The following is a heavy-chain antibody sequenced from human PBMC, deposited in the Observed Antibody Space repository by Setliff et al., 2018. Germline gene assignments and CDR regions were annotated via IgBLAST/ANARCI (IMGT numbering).Heavy chain of an antibody. Sequence: ASETLSLTCAVYGGSFSGYYWGWIRQAPGKGLEWIASIYRSGSTYYNPSLKSRVTISVDTSKNQFPLKLSSVTAADTAVYYCATLTGDRGVDYWGQGRLVTVSS. CDR1: GGSFSGYY. J-gene: IGHJ4*02. CDR3: ATLTGDRGVDY. D-gene: IGHD7-27*01. CDR2: IYRSGST. V-gene: IGHV4-38-2*01.